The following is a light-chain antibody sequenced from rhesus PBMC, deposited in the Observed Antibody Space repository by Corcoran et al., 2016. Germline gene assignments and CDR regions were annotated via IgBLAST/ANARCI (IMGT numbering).Light chain of an antibody. CDR2: AAS. Sequence: DIQMTQSPSSLSASVGDRVTITCRARQGISDYLSWYQQKPGKAPKRLSYAASSLESGVPSRFSGSGSGTDFTLPISSLQPADFAAYYCLQGYSTPWTFGQGTKVEIK. CDR3: LQGYSTPWT. J-gene: IGKJ1*01. V-gene: IGKV1-36*02. CDR1: QGISDY.